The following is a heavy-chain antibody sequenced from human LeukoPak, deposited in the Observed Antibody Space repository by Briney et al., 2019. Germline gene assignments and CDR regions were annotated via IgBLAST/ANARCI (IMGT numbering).Heavy chain of an antibody. Sequence: GGSLRLSCEGSAFIFSGHWMNWVRQTPGQGLEWVANINVDGTAEYYVDSVKGRFTISRDNAKNSLYLQMNSLRAEDTAVYYCARDPYRFAFDIWGQGTVVLVSS. J-gene: IGHJ3*02. D-gene: IGHD1-26*01. V-gene: IGHV3-7*03. CDR1: AFIFSGHW. CDR3: ARDPYRFAFDI. CDR2: INVDGTAE.